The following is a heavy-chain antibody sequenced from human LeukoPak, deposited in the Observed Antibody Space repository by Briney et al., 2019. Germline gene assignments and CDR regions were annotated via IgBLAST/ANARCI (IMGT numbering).Heavy chain of an antibody. J-gene: IGHJ4*02. CDR3: AKSATTVTSNFDY. CDR1: GFTFSSYV. D-gene: IGHD4-17*01. CDR2: IGGSGGTT. V-gene: IGHV3-23*01. Sequence: GGSLRLSCAASGFTFSSYVMTWVRQAPGKGLEWVSAIGGSGGTTDYAESVRGRFTISRDNSKNTVYLQMNSLRAEDTAVYYCAKSATTVTSNFDYWGQGTLVTVSS.